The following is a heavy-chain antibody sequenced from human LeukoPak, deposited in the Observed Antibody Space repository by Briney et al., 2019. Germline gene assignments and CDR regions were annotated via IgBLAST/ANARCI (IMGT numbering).Heavy chain of an antibody. Sequence: GGSLRLSCAASGFTFSSYNMNWVRQAPGKGLEWVSFISSSSTTISYADSVKGRFTISRDNAKNSLFLQMNSLRAEDTAVYYWARRSTRSSYGVGRWGQGTLVTVSS. CDR3: ARRSTRSSYGVGR. CDR1: GFTFSSYN. CDR2: ISSSSTTI. J-gene: IGHJ4*02. D-gene: IGHD1-26*01. V-gene: IGHV3-48*04.